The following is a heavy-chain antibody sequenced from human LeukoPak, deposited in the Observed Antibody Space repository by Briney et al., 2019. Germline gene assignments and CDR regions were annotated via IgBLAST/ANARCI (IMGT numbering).Heavy chain of an antibody. D-gene: IGHD3-9*01. V-gene: IGHV4-59*01. Sequence: SETLSLTCTVSGGSISSYYWSWIRQPPGKGLEWIGYIYYSGSTNYNPSLESRVTISVDTSKNQFSLKLSSVTAADTAVYYCARAGPDILTGNGFDYWGQGTLVTVSS. CDR3: ARAGPDILTGNGFDY. J-gene: IGHJ4*02. CDR2: IYYSGST. CDR1: GGSISSYY.